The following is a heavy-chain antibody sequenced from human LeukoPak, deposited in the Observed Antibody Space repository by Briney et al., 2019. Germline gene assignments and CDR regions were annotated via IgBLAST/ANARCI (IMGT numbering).Heavy chain of an antibody. CDR2: INSDGSST. Sequence: GGCVRLSCPSSGFIFRTDWMHWVGQAPGKGPVWVSRINSDGSSTSYADSVKGRFTISRDNAKNTLYLQMNSLRAEDAAVYHCARSTGAGPGYWGQGTLVTVAS. D-gene: IGHD2-8*02. CDR1: GFIFRTDW. V-gene: IGHV3-74*01. CDR3: ARSTGAGPGY. J-gene: IGHJ4*02.